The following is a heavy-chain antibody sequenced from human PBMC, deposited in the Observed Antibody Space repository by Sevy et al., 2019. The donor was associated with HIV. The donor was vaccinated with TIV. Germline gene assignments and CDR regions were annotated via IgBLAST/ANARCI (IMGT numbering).Heavy chain of an antibody. V-gene: IGHV3-11*01. CDR2: ISSSGSTI. CDR3: GGDPWGGGLDH. Sequence: GGSLRLSCAASGFTFSDYNMNWIRQAPGKGLEWVSYISSSGSTIYYADSVKGRFTISRVNAKNSLYLQMNSLSAEGTAGYYCGGDPWGGGLDHWGQGTLVTVSS. D-gene: IGHD3-16*01. J-gene: IGHJ4*02. CDR1: GFTFSDYN.